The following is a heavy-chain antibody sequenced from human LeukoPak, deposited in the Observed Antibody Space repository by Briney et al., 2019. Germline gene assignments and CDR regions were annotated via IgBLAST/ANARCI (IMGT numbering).Heavy chain of an antibody. Sequence: SETLSLTCTVSGGSISSSSYYWGWIRQPPGKGLEWIGSIYYSGSTYYNPFLKSRVTISVDTSKNQFSLKLSSVTAADTAVYYCARLSIVVVPAANEAFDIWGQGTMVTVSS. V-gene: IGHV4-39*01. CDR1: GGSISSSSYY. J-gene: IGHJ3*02. CDR3: ARLSIVVVPAANEAFDI. CDR2: IYYSGST. D-gene: IGHD2-2*01.